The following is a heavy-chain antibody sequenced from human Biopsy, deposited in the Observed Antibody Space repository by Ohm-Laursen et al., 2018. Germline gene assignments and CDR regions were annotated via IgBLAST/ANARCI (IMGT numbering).Heavy chain of an antibody. D-gene: IGHD3-22*01. Sequence: SETLSLTCTVFGGSFTGHYWTWIRQPPGKGLEWIGYVYYTGSTDYNPSLQSRVTISVDTSKNHFSLRLRSVTPADTAIYYCARDRGYYSDRTVPGYFDLWGRGTLVTVSS. CDR1: GGSFTGHY. CDR2: VYYTGST. J-gene: IGHJ2*01. CDR3: ARDRGYYSDRTVPGYFDL. V-gene: IGHV4-59*11.